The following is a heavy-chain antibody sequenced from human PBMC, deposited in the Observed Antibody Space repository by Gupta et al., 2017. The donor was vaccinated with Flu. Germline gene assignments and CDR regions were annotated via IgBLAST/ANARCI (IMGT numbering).Heavy chain of an antibody. V-gene: IGHV6-1*01. Sequence: QVQLQQSGPGLVKPSQTLSLTCAISGDSVSRNSATWNWIRQSPSRGLEWLGRTWYRSKWNNDYALSVKSRIIINPDTSKNQFSLQLDSVTPEDTAVYYCAREARGIIFGMDVWGQGTTVTVSS. CDR1: GDSVSRNSAT. CDR3: AREARGIIFGMDV. D-gene: IGHD3-10*01. J-gene: IGHJ6*02. CDR2: TWYRSKWNN.